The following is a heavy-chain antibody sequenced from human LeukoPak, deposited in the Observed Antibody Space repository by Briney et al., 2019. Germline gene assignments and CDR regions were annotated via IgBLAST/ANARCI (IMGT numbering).Heavy chain of an antibody. CDR2: IYYSGST. J-gene: IGHJ3*02. CDR1: GGSFSGYY. CDR3: ARVVVDTAMVPHAFDI. Sequence: KPSETLSLTCAVYGGSFSGYYWSWIRQPPGKGLEWIGYIYYSGSTNYNPSLKSRVTISVDTSKNQFSLKLSSVSAADTAVYYCARVVVDTAMVPHAFDIWGQGTMVTVSS. D-gene: IGHD5-18*01. V-gene: IGHV4-59*01.